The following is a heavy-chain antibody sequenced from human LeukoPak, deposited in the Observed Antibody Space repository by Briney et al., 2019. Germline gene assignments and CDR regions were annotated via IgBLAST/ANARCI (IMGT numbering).Heavy chain of an antibody. CDR1: GFTFRTYW. CDR2: INSDGSSS. V-gene: IGHV3-74*01. Sequence: GGSLRLSCAASGFTFRTYWMHWVRQAPGKGLVWVSRINSDGSSSTYADSVKGRFTISRDNAKNTLYLQMNSLRVEDTAVYYCVRGRYYFDSWGQGTLVTVSS. J-gene: IGHJ4*02. CDR3: VRGRYYFDS.